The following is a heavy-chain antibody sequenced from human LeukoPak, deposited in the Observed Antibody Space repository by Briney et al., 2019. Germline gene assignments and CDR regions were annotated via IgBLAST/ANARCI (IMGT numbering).Heavy chain of an antibody. Sequence: SETLSLTCAVYGGSFRGYYWSWFRQSPGKGLEWIGEINHSGDTSYNPSLKSRVSTSVDTSTSQFFLNLSSVTAAGTAVYYCARNLDNWGQGTLVTVSS. V-gene: IGHV4-34*01. J-gene: IGHJ4*02. CDR1: GGSFRGYY. CDR3: ARNLDN. CDR2: INHSGDT.